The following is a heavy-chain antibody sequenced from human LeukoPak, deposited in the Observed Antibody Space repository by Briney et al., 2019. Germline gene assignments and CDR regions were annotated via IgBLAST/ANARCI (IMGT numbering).Heavy chain of an antibody. Sequence: ASVKVSCTASGGTFSSYAISWVRQAPGQGLEWMGGIIPIFGTANYAQKFQGRVTITADESTSTAYMELSSLRAEATAVSYCACPGVVVDDVTYYYYNGMDVWGKGTTVTVSS. CDR2: IIPIFGTA. CDR1: GGTFSSYA. J-gene: IGHJ6*04. V-gene: IGHV1-69*13. D-gene: IGHD2-15*01. CDR3: ACPGVVVDDVTYYYYNGMDV.